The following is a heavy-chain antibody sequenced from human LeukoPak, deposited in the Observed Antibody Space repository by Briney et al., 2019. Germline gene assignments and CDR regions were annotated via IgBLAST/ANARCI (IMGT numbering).Heavy chain of an antibody. CDR2: INHSGST. D-gene: IGHD4-17*01. CDR3: ARSRSYTVTTSFWYFDL. V-gene: IGHV4-34*01. J-gene: IGHJ2*01. Sequence: KPSETLSLTCAVYGGSFSGYYWSWIRQPPGKGLEWIGEINHSGSTNYNPSLKSRVTISVDSSKNQFSLKLSSVTAADTAVYYCARSRSYTVTTSFWYFDLWGRGTLVTVSS. CDR1: GGSFSGYY.